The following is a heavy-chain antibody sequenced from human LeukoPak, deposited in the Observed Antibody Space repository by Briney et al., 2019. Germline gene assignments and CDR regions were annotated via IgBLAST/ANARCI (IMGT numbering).Heavy chain of an antibody. CDR3: ARSALDIVVVPAAGRDWFDP. CDR1: GYTFTSYY. D-gene: IGHD2-2*01. J-gene: IGHJ5*02. V-gene: IGHV1-46*01. Sequence: AASVKVSCKASGYTFTSYYMHWVRQAPGQGLEWMGIINPSGGSTSYAQKFQGRVTMTRDTSTSTVYMELSSLRSEDTAVYYCARSALDIVVVPAAGRDWFDPWGQGTLATVSS. CDR2: INPSGGST.